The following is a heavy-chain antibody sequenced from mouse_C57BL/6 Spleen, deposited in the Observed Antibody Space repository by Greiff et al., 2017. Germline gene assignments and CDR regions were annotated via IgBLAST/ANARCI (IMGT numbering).Heavy chain of an antibody. D-gene: IGHD2-5*01. Sequence: QVQLQQSGAELVKPGASVKLSCKASGYAFSSYWLNWVKQRPGKGLEWIGQIYPGDGDTNYNGKFKGKATLTADTSASTAYMQLSSLTSEDSAVYFWARRYSKSSYYAMDYWGQGTSVTVSS. V-gene: IGHV1-80*01. CDR1: GYAFSSYW. CDR3: ARRYSKSSYYAMDY. CDR2: IYPGDGDT. J-gene: IGHJ4*01.